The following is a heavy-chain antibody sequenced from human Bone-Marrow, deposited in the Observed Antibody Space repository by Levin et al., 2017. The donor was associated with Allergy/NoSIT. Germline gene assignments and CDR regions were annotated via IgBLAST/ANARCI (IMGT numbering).Heavy chain of an antibody. D-gene: IGHD5-12*01. CDR3: VKKLAYGGYAPFDY. V-gene: IGHV3-64D*06. CDR1: GFTFSSYA. Sequence: PGESLKISFSASGFTFSSYAMHWVRQAPGKGLEYVSAISSNGGNTYYADSVKGRFTISRDNSKNTLYLQMSSLRAEDTAVYYCVKKLAYGGYAPFDYWGQGTLVTVSA. CDR2: ISSNGGNT. J-gene: IGHJ4*02.